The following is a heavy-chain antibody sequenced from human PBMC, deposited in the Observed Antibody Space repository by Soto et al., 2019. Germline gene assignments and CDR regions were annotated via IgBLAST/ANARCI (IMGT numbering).Heavy chain of an antibody. Sequence: QVQLVQSGADVKKPGSSVKVSCKASGGTFNIYSISWVRQAPGQGLEWMGGIIPLFGTAYYAQEFQGRVTITADESTSTAYMELSSLRSKDTAVYFCARGASTHYYDSSGYYKGPLDYWGQGTLVTVSS. D-gene: IGHD3-22*01. CDR1: GGTFNIYS. V-gene: IGHV1-69*01. CDR2: IIPLFGTA. CDR3: ARGASTHYYDSSGYYKGPLDY. J-gene: IGHJ4*02.